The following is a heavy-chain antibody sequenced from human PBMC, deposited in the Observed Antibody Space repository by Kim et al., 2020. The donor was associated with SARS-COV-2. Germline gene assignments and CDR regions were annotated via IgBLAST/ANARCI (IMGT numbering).Heavy chain of an antibody. J-gene: IGHJ4*02. Sequence: SADSVKGRFTISRDNAKNSLFLQMNSLRAEDTAVYYCARGMYGSGSYIDYWGQGTLVTVSS. V-gene: IGHV3-11*05. D-gene: IGHD3-10*01. CDR3: ARGMYGSGSYIDY.